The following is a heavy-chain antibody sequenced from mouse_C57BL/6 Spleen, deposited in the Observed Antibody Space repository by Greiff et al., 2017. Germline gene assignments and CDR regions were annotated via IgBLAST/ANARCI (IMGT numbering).Heavy chain of an antibody. V-gene: IGHV14-4*01. CDR1: GFNIKDEY. J-gene: IGHJ2*01. CDR2: IDPENGDT. CDR3: TTNYCSSPSLYFDY. Sequence: VQLKQSGAELVRPGASVKLSCTASGFNIKDEYMHWVKQRPEQGLEGIGWIDPENGDTESASKFQGKATITADTSSNTAYLQLSSLTSEDTAVSYCTTNYCSSPSLYFDYWGQGTTLTVSS. D-gene: IGHD1-1*01.